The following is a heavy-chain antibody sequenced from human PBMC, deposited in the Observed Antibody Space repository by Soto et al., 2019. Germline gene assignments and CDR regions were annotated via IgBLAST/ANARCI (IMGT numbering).Heavy chain of an antibody. J-gene: IGHJ6*03. D-gene: IGHD1-1*01. V-gene: IGHV3-48*01. CDR1: GFTFSSYS. CDR2: ISSSSSTI. Sequence: GGSLRLSCAASGFTFSSYSMNWVRQAPGKGLEWVSYISSSSSTIYYADSVKGRFTISRDNAKNSLYLQMNSLRAEDTAVYYCARDHCLRGNWNDCYYYYYMDVWGKGTKVTVSS. CDR3: ARDHCLRGNWNDCYYYYYMDV.